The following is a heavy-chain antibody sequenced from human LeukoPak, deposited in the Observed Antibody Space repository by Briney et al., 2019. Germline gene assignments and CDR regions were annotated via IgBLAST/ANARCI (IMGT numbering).Heavy chain of an antibody. Sequence: TGGSLRLSCAASGFTVSSNYMSWVRQAPGKGLEWVSVIYSGGSTYYADSVKGRFTISRDNSKNTLYLQMNSLRAEDTAVYYCASLQTYYYDSXAKKYTSGDYWGQGTLVTVS. CDR2: IYSGGST. J-gene: IGHJ4*02. V-gene: IGHV3-53*01. CDR1: GFTVSSNY. CDR3: ASLQTYYYDSXAKKYTSGDY. D-gene: IGHD3-22*01.